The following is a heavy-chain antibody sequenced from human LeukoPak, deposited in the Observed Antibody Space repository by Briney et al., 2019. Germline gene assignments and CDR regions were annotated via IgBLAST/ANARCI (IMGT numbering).Heavy chain of an antibody. D-gene: IGHD3-22*01. V-gene: IGHV3-7*05. CDR2: IKQDGSEK. CDR3: VRERTNYYDSSGYY. Sequence: GSLRLSCAASGFTFSSYWMSWVRQAPGKGLEWVANIKQDGSEKYYVDSVKGRFTISRDNDKESLYLQMNSLRAEDTAVYYCVRERTNYYDSSGYYWGQGTLVTVSS. CDR1: GFTFSSYW. J-gene: IGHJ4*02.